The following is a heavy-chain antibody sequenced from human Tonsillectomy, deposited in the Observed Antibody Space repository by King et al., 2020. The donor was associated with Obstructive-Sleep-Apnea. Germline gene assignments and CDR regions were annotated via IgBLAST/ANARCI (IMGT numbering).Heavy chain of an antibody. D-gene: IGHD2-15*01. CDR1: GFTFSSYA. V-gene: IGHV3-30-3*01. J-gene: IGHJ5*02. CDR2: ISYVGSNK. CDR3: ARGPRWQLGPNWFDP. Sequence: VQLVESGGGVVQPGRSLRLSCAASGFTFSSYAMHWVRQAPGKGLEWVAVISYVGSNKYYADSVKGRFTISRDNSKNTLSLQMNSLRAEATAVYYCARGPRWQLGPNWFDPWGQGTLVTVSS.